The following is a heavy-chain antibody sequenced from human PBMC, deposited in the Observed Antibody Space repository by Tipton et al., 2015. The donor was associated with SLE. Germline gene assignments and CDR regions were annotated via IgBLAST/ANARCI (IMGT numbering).Heavy chain of an antibody. J-gene: IGHJ3*02. D-gene: IGHD3-9*01. V-gene: IGHV4-34*01. Sequence: LRLSCAVYGGSFSGYYWGWIRQPPGKGLEWIGSMYYSGSTYYNPSLKSRVTISVDRSKNQFSLKLSSVTAADTAVYYCARDLRDYDILTGYYPAGFDIWGQGTMVTVSS. CDR2: MYYSGST. CDR3: ARDLRDYDILTGYYPAGFDI. CDR1: GGSFSGYY.